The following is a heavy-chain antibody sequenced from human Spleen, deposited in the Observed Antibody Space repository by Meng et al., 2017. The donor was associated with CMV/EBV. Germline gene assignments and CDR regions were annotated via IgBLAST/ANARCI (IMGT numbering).Heavy chain of an antibody. J-gene: IGHJ4*02. D-gene: IGHD4-23*01. Sequence: GESLKISCAASGFTVSSNYMSWVRQAPGKGREWVSIIYSGGYTYYTDSVKGRFTISRDKSNNTLYLQMNSLRAEDTAVYYCTKDAYGGNSGWGWDSWGQGTLVTVSS. CDR3: TKDAYGGNSGWGWDS. V-gene: IGHV3-53*01. CDR2: IYSGGYT. CDR1: GFTVSSNY.